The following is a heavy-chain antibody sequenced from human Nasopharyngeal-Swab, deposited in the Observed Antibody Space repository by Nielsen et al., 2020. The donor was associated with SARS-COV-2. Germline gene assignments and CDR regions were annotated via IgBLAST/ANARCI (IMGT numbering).Heavy chain of an antibody. CDR2: IYYSTNTNYNPYRST. CDR3: ARHTYHYYYFYMDV. D-gene: IGHD2-21*01. V-gene: IGHV4-59*08. J-gene: IGHJ6*03. Sequence: WIRQPPGKGLEWIGYIYYSTNTNYNPYRSTSYNPFLKRRVTISVDTSRSQFSLKLSSVTAADSAVYYCARHTYHYYYFYMDVWGRGTTVTVSS.